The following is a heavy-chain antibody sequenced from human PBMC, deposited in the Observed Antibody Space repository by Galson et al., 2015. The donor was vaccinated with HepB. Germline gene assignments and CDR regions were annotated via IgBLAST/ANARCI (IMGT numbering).Heavy chain of an antibody. V-gene: IGHV6-1*01. Sequence: CAISGDSVSSNSAAWTWIRQSPSRGLEWLGMTYYKSKWYNDYAVSVKSRITINPDTSKNQFSLQLNSVTPGDTAVYYCARAYYDRSGYPRGMDVWGQGTTVTVSS. CDR2: TYYKSKWYN. D-gene: IGHD3-22*01. CDR1: GDSVSSNSAA. CDR3: ARAYYDRSGYPRGMDV. J-gene: IGHJ6*02.